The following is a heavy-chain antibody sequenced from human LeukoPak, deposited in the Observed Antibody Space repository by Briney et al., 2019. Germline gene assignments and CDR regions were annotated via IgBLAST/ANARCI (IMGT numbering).Heavy chain of an antibody. J-gene: IGHJ6*02. Sequence: GGSLRLSCAATGYSFKDYGVHWVRQPPGKGLEWVSAINWNGGGTDYADSVKGRFTIFRDNAKNSLYLQLSSLRPEDTALYYCAKHLTATNTYIFFGLDVWGQGTSVTVSS. V-gene: IGHV3-9*01. CDR2: INWNGGGT. CDR1: GYSFKDYG. CDR3: AKHLTATNTYIFFGLDV. D-gene: IGHD1-26*01.